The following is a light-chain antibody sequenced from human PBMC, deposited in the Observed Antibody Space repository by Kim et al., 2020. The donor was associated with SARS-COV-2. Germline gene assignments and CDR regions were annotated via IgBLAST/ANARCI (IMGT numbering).Light chain of an antibody. V-gene: IGLV1-47*02. J-gene: IGLJ3*02. CDR1: SSNIEKTS. CDR2: GNS. Sequence: GQSVTSSCYGSSSNIEKTSVFWYQQLPGTAPKLLIYGNSQRPSGVPDRFSGSKSGTSASLDISDLRSEDEADYYCAAWDVSLSGRVFGGGTQLTVL. CDR3: AAWDVSLSGRV.